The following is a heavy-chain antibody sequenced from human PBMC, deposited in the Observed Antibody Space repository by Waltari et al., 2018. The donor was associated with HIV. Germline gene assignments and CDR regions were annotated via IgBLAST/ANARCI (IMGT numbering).Heavy chain of an antibody. V-gene: IGHV3-30*02. J-gene: IGHJ4*02. CDR2: IRHDDSNR. CDR3: GKDSNYFDDSTGYYCDF. D-gene: IGHD3-3*01. Sequence: QVRVVESGGGVVPPGGCLRRSCAASGSTFSGSGLHRVRQAPGKGLEWVAFIRHDDSNRYYGDSVKGRFTISRDNSKNTVDLQMNNLKAEDTAVYYCGKDSNYFDDSTGYYCDFWGQGTLVTVSS. CDR1: GSTFSGSG.